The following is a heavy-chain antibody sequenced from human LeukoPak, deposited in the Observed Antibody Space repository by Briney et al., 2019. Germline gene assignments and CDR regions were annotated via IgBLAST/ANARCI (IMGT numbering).Heavy chain of an antibody. CDR3: AKDFRIGYSAHFDY. D-gene: IGHD2-21*01. CDR1: GFTFRSHA. Sequence: GGSLRLSCVGSGFTFRSHAMSWVRQAPEKGLEFVSGIYENGGTTYYADSVKGRFSISRDNSKNTLYLQMDSLRGEDTAVYYCAKDFRIGYSAHFDYWGQGALVTASS. V-gene: IGHV3-23*01. CDR2: IYENGGTT. J-gene: IGHJ4*02.